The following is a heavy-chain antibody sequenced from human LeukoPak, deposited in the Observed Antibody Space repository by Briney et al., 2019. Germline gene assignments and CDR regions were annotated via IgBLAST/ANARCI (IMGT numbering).Heavy chain of an antibody. Sequence: GESLKISCKGSGYSFTSYWIGWVRQMPGKGLEWMGIIYPGDSDTRYSPSFQGQVTISADKSISTAYLQWSSLKASDTAVYYCARPVAGSSDAFDIWGQGTMVTVSS. CDR3: ARPVAGSSDAFDI. CDR2: IYPGDSDT. D-gene: IGHD1-26*01. CDR1: GYSFTSYW. V-gene: IGHV5-51*01. J-gene: IGHJ3*02.